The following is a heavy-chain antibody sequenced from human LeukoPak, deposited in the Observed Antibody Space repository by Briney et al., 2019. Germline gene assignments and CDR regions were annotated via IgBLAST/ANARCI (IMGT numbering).Heavy chain of an antibody. CDR2: ISSSSSYI. CDR1: GFTFSDYY. J-gene: IGHJ5*02. CDR3: ASSGYYYGSGSYYNSLNWFDP. D-gene: IGHD3-10*01. Sequence: GGSLRLSCAASGFTFSDYYMSWIRQAPGKGLEWVSYISSSSSYIYYADSVKGRFTISRDNAKNSLYLQMNSLRAEDTAVYYCASSGYYYGSGSYYNSLNWFDPWGQGTLVTVSS. V-gene: IGHV3-11*06.